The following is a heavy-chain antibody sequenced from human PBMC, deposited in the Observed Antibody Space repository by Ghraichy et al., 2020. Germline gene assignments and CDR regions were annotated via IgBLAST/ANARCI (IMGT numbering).Heavy chain of an antibody. CDR2: IKQDGNEK. CDR1: GFIFSNFW. Sequence: GESLNISCAASGFIFSNFWMNWVRQAPGKGLEWVANIKQDGNEKYYVDSVKGRFTISRDNAKNSLFLQMNSLRAEDTAVYYCVRALRGDVWGKGTTVTVS. V-gene: IGHV3-7*03. J-gene: IGHJ6*03. D-gene: IGHD3-10*01. CDR3: VRALRGDV.